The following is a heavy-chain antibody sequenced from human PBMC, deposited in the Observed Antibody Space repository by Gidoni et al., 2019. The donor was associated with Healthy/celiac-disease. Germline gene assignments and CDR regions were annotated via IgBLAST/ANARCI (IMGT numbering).Heavy chain of an antibody. CDR1: GFPFGDYA. CDR2: IRSKAYGGTT. J-gene: IGHJ6*02. Sequence: EVQLVESGGGLVQQGRSLRLSCTASGFPFGDYARSWVRQAPGKGLEWVGFIRSKAYGGTTEYAASVKGRFTISRDDSKSIAYLQMNSLKTEDTAVYYCTRVHAVADYYYYGMDVWGQGTTVTVSS. V-gene: IGHV3-49*04. D-gene: IGHD6-19*01. CDR3: TRVHAVADYYYYGMDV.